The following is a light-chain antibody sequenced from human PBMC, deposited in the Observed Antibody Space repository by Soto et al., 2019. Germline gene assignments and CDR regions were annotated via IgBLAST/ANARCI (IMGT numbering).Light chain of an antibody. Sequence: DIQMTQSPSTLSASVGDRVTITFRASQSISSWLAWYQQKPGKAPKLLIYDASSLESGVPSRFSGSGHGTEFTLTISSLPPDDFATYYCQQYNSYWTFGQGTKVDIK. CDR1: QSISSW. CDR2: DAS. V-gene: IGKV1-5*01. CDR3: QQYNSYWT. J-gene: IGKJ1*01.